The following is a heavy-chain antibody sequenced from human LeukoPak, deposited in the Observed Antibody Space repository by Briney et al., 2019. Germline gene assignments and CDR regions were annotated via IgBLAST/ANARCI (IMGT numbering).Heavy chain of an antibody. CDR2: INLHSGGT. CDR1: GYTFTGHY. D-gene: IGHD1-26*01. J-gene: IGHJ4*02. Sequence: ASVKVSCKASGYTFTGHYMHWVRQAPGQGLEWMGWINLHSGGTNYAQNFQGRVIMTGDTSISTAYMELSRLRSDDTAVYYCARGRATDFFDCWGQGTLVTVSS. CDR3: ARGRATDFFDC. V-gene: IGHV1-2*02.